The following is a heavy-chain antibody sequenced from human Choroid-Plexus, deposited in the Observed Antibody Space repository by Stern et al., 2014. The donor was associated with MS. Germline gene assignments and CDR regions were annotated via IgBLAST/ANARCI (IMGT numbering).Heavy chain of an antibody. Sequence: VQLVESGGGVFQPGSPLRLPCAASGFPFSSFGMHWVRQAPGKGLEWVALISYDGSKDYADSVKGRFAISRDNSKNTLYLQMNSLRAEDTAVYYCAKDRQYLTFFFDFWGQGSLVTVSS. CDR1: GFPFSSFG. J-gene: IGHJ4*02. V-gene: IGHV3-30*18. CDR3: AKDRQYLTFFFDF. D-gene: IGHD2/OR15-2a*01. CDR2: ISYDGSK.